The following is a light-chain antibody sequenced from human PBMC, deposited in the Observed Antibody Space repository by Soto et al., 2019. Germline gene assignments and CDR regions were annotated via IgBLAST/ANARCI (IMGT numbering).Light chain of an antibody. Sequence: DVQMTQSPSSLSASVGDRVTITCRASQGISDYLAWYQQKPGKVPKLLIYAASTLQLGVPSRFSGSGSGTDFTLTISSLQAEDVATYYCQKYNSGPFTFGHGTKVDLK. CDR1: QGISDY. CDR3: QKYNSGPFT. V-gene: IGKV1-27*01. J-gene: IGKJ3*01. CDR2: AAS.